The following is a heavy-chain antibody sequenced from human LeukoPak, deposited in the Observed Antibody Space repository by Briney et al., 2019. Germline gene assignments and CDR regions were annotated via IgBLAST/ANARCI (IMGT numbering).Heavy chain of an antibody. V-gene: IGHV1-46*01. CDR3: AREPRPYKSSPAGVGLPAAPRPFDY. CDR1: GYTFTSYY. J-gene: IGHJ4*02. D-gene: IGHD2-2*01. Sequence: VSVKVSCKASGYTFTSYYMHWVRQAPGQGLEWMGIINPSGGSTSYAQKFQGRVTMTRDTSTSTVYMELSSLRSEDTAVYYCAREPRPYKSSPAGVGLPAAPRPFDYWGQGTLVTVSS. CDR2: INPSGGST.